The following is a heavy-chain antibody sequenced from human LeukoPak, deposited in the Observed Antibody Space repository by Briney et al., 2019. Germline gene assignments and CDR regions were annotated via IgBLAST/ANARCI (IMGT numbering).Heavy chain of an antibody. CDR1: GYTFTSYY. D-gene: IGHD2-2*02. Sequence: ASVKVSCKTSGYTFTSYYMHWVRQAPGQGLEWMGIINPSGGSTSYAQKFKGRVTMTRDTSTSTVYMELSSLRSEDTAVYYCAREIGYCSSTSCYKRAFDIWGQGTMVTVSS. CDR2: INPSGGST. CDR3: AREIGYCSSTSCYKRAFDI. J-gene: IGHJ3*02. V-gene: IGHV1-46*01.